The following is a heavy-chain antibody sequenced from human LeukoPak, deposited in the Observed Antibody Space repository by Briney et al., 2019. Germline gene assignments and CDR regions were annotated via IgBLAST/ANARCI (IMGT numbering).Heavy chain of an antibody. CDR2: ISSSTSYI. V-gene: IGHV3-21*01. CDR3: ARDRLHYGEYEKTFDY. Sequence: PGGSLRLSCAASGFTFSSYSMSWVRQAPGKGLEWVSSISSSTSYIYYADSVRGRFTISRDNAKNSLYLQMNSLRAEDSAVYYCARDRLHYGEYEKTFDYWGQGTLVTVSS. CDR1: GFTFSSYS. D-gene: IGHD4-17*01. J-gene: IGHJ4*02.